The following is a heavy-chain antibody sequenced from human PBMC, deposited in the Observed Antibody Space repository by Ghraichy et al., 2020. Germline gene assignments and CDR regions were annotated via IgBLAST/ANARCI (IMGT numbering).Heavy chain of an antibody. Sequence: GGSLRLSCAASGFTLSRHAMNWVRQAPGKGLEWVSGIRAAFFGTEYADSVKGRFTVTRDTSKSTVYLQMNRLRAEDTAVYYCAADLDGYMYWGQGNMVTVSS. V-gene: IGHV3-23*01. J-gene: IGHJ4*02. CDR1: GFTLSRHA. CDR2: IRAAFFGT. CDR3: AADLDGYMY. D-gene: IGHD3/OR15-3a*01.